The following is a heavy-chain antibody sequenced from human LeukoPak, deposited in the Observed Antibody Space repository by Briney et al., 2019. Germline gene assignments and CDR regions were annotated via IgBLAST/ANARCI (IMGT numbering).Heavy chain of an antibody. D-gene: IGHD1/OR15-1a*01. CDR2: ISDTGGDT. CDR1: GFTFSTYA. CDR3: AKGRTNDY. J-gene: IGHJ4*02. V-gene: IGHV3-23*01. Sequence: GGSLRLSCAASGFTFSTYAMSWVRQTPEKGLEWVSAISDTGGDTFYADSVKGRFTISRDNSKNTLYLQMNSLRAEDTAIYYCAKGRTNDYWGQGTLVTVSS.